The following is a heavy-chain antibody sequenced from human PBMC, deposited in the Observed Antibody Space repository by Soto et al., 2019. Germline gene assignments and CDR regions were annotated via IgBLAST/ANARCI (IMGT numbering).Heavy chain of an antibody. V-gene: IGHV1-2*04. CDR1: GYLFTGYH. CDR2: INPYSGGT. D-gene: IGHD2-15*01. J-gene: IGHJ5*02. CDR3: ARGCSGGTCYLFDT. Sequence: DSVKVSCKTSGYLFTGYHVHLVRQAPGQGLEWVGWINPYSGGTNYAQKFQGWVTMTTDTSLSTAYMEVKRLRYDDTAVYYCARGCSGGTCYLFDTWGQGTMVTVSS.